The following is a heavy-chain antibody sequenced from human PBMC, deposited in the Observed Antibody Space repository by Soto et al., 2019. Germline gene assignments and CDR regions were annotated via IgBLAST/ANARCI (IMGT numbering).Heavy chain of an antibody. J-gene: IGHJ3*02. D-gene: IGHD1-26*01. Sequence: PGGSLRLSCAASGFSFSSYEMNWVRQSPGKGLEFVSYIDTRATTITYAESVKGRFAISRDNAKNSLFLQMNSLRAEDTAVYYCARGVGLSGKYYALDIWGQGTMVTVSS. V-gene: IGHV3-48*03. CDR1: GFSFSSYE. CDR3: ARGVGLSGKYYALDI. CDR2: IDTRATTI.